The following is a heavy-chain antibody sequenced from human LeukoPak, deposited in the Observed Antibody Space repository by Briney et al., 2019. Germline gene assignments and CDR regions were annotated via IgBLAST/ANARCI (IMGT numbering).Heavy chain of an antibody. CDR1: GFTFDDYA. J-gene: IGHJ4*02. CDR3: AKDLTLQRGYSSGMFDY. D-gene: IGHD5-18*01. Sequence: GGSLRLSCAASGFTFDDYAMHWVRQAPGKGLEWVSGISWNSGSIGYADSVKGRFTISRDNAKNSLYLQMNSLRAEDTALYYCAKDLTLQRGYSSGMFDYWGQGTLVTVSS. V-gene: IGHV3-9*01. CDR2: ISWNSGSI.